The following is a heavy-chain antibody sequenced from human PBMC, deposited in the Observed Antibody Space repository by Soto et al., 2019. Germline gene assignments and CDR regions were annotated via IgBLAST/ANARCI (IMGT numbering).Heavy chain of an antibody. CDR1: RGTFSSYS. CDR3: ARGQDIVVVPAALSYYYYYYGMDV. Sequence: AVKVPCKASRGTFSSYSISWVRQAPGQALEWMGGIIPIFGTANYAQKFQGRVTITADESTSTAYMELSSLRSEDQAVYYCARGQDIVVVPAALSYYYYYYGMDVWGQGTTVTVSS. D-gene: IGHD2-2*01. CDR2: IIPIFGTA. J-gene: IGHJ6*02. V-gene: IGHV1-69*13.